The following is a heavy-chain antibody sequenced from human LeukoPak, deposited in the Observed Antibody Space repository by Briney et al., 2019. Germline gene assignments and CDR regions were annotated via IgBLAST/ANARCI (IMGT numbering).Heavy chain of an antibody. D-gene: IGHD6-19*01. J-gene: IGHJ4*02. V-gene: IGHV3-30*14. CDR2: ISYDGSNK. Sequence: PGRSLRLPCAASGFTFSSYAMHWVRQAPGKGLEWVAVISYDGSNKYYADSVKGRFTISRDNSKNTLYLQMNSLRAEDTAVYYCARVPSGWYIYFDYWGQGTLVTVSS. CDR1: GFTFSSYA. CDR3: ARVPSGWYIYFDY.